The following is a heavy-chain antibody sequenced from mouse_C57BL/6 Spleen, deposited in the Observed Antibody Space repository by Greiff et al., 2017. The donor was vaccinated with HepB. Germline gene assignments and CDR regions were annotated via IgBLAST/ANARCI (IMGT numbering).Heavy chain of an antibody. V-gene: IGHV1-80*01. CDR1: GYAFSSYW. CDR2: IYPGDVDT. CDR3: ARDGYYAGGCMEY. Sequence: VQLQQSGAELVKPGASVKISCKASGYAFSSYWMNWVKQRPGKGLEWIGQIYPGDVDTNYHGQFKGKGTLTADKSSSTAYMQLSSLTSEDSAVYFCARDGYYAGGCMEYWGQGTSVTVSS. J-gene: IGHJ4*01. D-gene: IGHD2-3*01.